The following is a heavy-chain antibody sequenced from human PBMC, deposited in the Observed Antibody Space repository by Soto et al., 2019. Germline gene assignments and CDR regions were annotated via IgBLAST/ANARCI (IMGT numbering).Heavy chain of an antibody. V-gene: IGHV4-4*02. Sequence: PSETLSLTCAVSGDSISSDKWWSWVRQPPGKGLEWIGEVYHIGNTNYNPSLKSRFIISLDKSKNQFSLKLSSVTDADTAMYYCARGERQQQRDYWGQGTLVTVSS. D-gene: IGHD6-13*01. CDR2: VYHIGNT. CDR3: ARGERQQQRDY. J-gene: IGHJ4*02. CDR1: GDSISSDKW.